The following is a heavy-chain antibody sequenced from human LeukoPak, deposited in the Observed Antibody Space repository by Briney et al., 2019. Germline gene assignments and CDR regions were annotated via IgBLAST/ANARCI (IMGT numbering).Heavy chain of an antibody. CDR3: ARVLGKAEYFQH. J-gene: IGHJ1*01. Sequence: GGSLRLSCAASGFSFSTYSLNWVRQAPGKGLEWLSYISSSSDFIYYADSVKGRFTISRDNAKNALYLQMDSLRAEDTAVYYCARVLGKAEYFQHWGQGTLVTVSS. D-gene: IGHD4-23*01. V-gene: IGHV3-48*01. CDR1: GFSFSTYS. CDR2: ISSSSDFI.